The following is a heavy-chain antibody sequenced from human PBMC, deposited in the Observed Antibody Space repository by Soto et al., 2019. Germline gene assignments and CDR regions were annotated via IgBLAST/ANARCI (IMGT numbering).Heavy chain of an antibody. Sequence: EVQLVESGGGLVQPGGSLRLSCAASGFTFSSYWMSWVRQAPGKGLEWVANIKQDGSEKYYVDSVKGRFTISRDNAKNSLYLQMNSLRAEDTAVYYCARDQTGTTGGYFDYWGQGTLVTVSS. V-gene: IGHV3-7*01. J-gene: IGHJ4*02. CDR1: GFTFSSYW. CDR3: ARDQTGTTGGYFDY. CDR2: IKQDGSEK. D-gene: IGHD1-7*01.